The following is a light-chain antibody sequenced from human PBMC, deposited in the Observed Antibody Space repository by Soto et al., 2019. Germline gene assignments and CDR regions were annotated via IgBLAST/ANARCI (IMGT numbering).Light chain of an antibody. V-gene: IGLV1-40*01. J-gene: IGLJ1*01. Sequence: QSALTQPPSVSGAPGQRVTSCCTGSSSNIGAGYGVHWYQQLPGTAPKLLIYGNSNRPSGVPDRFSGSKSGTSASLAITGLQAEDEADYYCQSYDSSLSGYVFGTGTKVTVL. CDR3: QSYDSSLSGYV. CDR2: GNS. CDR1: SSNIGAGYG.